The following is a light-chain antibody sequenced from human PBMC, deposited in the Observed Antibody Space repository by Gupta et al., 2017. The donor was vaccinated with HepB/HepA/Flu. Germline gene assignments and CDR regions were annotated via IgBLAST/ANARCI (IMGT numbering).Light chain of an antibody. CDR2: RAS. CDR1: QPITSNF. J-gene: IGKJ1*01. Sequence: EIVLTQSPGTLSLSPGARATLSCRASQPITSNFLAWYQQKVGQPPRLLIYRASTRSSDLPDRFTGSGSGTDFTLTINRLEPGDFGVYYCEQYASSPTTFGQGTKVE. V-gene: IGKV3-20*01. CDR3: EQYASSPTT.